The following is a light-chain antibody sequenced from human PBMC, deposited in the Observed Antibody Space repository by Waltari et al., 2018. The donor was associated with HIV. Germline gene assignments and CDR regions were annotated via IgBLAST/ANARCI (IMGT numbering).Light chain of an antibody. CDR2: DVS. CDR3: CSYAGSDTFVL. J-gene: IGLJ2*01. V-gene: IGLV2-11*01. Sequence: QSALTQPRSVSGSPGQSASISCTGPSSAVRAYDYVSWYQQHPGKAPNLMIVDVSKRPSGVPDRFSGSKSDNTASLTISGLQAEDEADYYCCSYAGSDTFVLFGGGTKLTIL. CDR1: SSAVRAYDY.